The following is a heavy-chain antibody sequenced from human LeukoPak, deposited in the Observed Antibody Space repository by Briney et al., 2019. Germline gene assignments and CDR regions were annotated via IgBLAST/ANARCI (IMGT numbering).Heavy chain of an antibody. J-gene: IGHJ4*02. CDR2: IDHSGST. CDR3: ARGRKGGSAL. D-gene: IGHD3-10*01. CDR1: GVSFSGFY. Sequence: SETLSLTCDVYGVSFSGFYWNWIRQPPGKGLEWIGEIDHSGSTNYNPSLKSRVIISVDRANNQFSLKLSSVTAADTAFYYCARGRKGGSALWGQGTLVTVSS. V-gene: IGHV4-34*01.